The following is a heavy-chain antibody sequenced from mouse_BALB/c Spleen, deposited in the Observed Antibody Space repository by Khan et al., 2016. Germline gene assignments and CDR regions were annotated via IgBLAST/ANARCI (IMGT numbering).Heavy chain of an antibody. CDR1: GYTFTSYW. CDR2: INPSTGYT. CDR3: ARWAYYGNYLFAY. V-gene: IGHV1-7*01. D-gene: IGHD2-10*01. J-gene: IGHJ3*01. Sequence: QVQLKQSGVELAKPGASVKMSCKASGYTFTSYWMHWVKQRPGQGLEWIGYINPSTGYTEYNQKFKDKATLTADKSSSTAYMQLSSLTSEDSAVYYCARWAYYGNYLFAYWGQGTLVTVSA.